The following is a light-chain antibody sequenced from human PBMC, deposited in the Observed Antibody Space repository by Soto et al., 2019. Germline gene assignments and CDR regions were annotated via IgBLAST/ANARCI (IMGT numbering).Light chain of an antibody. J-gene: IGKJ1*01. CDR2: KAS. CDR1: QTISSW. CDR3: QHYNSYSEA. V-gene: IGKV1-5*03. Sequence: DIQMTQSPSTLSGSVGDRVTITCRASQTISSWLAWYQQTTGKAPKILIYKASTLKSGVPSRFRGSGSGTEFTLTISSLQPDDFSTYYCQHYNSYSEAFGQGTKVDIK.